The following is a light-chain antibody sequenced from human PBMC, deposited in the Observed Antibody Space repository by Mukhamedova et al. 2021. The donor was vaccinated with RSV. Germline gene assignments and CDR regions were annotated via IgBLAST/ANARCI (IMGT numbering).Light chain of an antibody. V-gene: IGLV3-19*01. Sequence: RITCQGDSLRSYYASWYQQKPGQAPVLVIYGKNNRPSGIPDRFSGSSSGNTASLTITGAQAEDEADYYCNSRDSRGNHRVFGGGT. J-gene: IGLJ2*01. CDR1: SLRSYY. CDR2: GKN. CDR3: NSRDSRGNHRV.